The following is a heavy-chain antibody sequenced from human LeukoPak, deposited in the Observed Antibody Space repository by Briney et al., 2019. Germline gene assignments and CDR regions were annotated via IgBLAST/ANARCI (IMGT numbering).Heavy chain of an antibody. CDR1: GGSISSGSYY. Sequence: PSETLSLTCTVSGGSISSGSYYWSWIRQPAGKGLEWIGRIYSSWSTNYNPSLKSQVTITVDTSKNQFSLKLSSVTAADTAVYYCASHSGRGRAFDIWGQGSMVTVSS. V-gene: IGHV4-61*02. CDR2: IYSSWST. D-gene: IGHD6-25*01. CDR3: ASHSGRGRAFDI. J-gene: IGHJ3*02.